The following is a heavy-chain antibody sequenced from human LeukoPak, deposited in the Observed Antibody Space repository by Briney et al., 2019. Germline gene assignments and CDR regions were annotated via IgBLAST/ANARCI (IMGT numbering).Heavy chain of an antibody. CDR1: GGSFSGYY. CDR3: ATEWEPPRSGY. V-gene: IGHV4-34*01. D-gene: IGHD1-26*01. CDR2: INHSGST. Sequence: PSETLSLTCAVYGGSFSGYYWSWIRQPPGKGLEWIGEINHSGSTNYNPSLKSRVTISVDTSKNQFSLKLSSVTAADTAVYYCATEWEPPRSGYWGQGTLVTVSS. J-gene: IGHJ4*02.